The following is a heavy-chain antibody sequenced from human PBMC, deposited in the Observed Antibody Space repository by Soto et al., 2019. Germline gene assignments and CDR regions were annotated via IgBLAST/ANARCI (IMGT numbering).Heavy chain of an antibody. CDR3: TSDYTLRSYRFDY. V-gene: IGHV4-39*07. D-gene: IGHD3-10*01. CDR2: FYYSGST. J-gene: IGHJ4*02. CDR1: GDSISTNSYS. Sequence: TLSLTCTVSGDSISTNSYSWGWIRQPPGQGLEWIGLFYYSGSTTYNPSLKSRLTISLDRSKNEVSLKLTSVTAADTAVYYCTSDYTLRSYRFDYWGRGILVTVS.